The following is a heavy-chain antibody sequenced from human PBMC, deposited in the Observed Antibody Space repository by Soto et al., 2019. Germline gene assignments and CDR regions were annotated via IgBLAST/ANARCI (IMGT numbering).Heavy chain of an antibody. CDR3: AAYDSYYDILTGYPRAYYYYGMDV. CDR2: IVVGSGNT. V-gene: IGHV1-58*01. Sequence: SVKVSCKASGFTFTSSAVQWVRQARGQRLEWIGWIVVGSGNTNYAQKFQERVTITRDMSTSTAYMELSSLRSEDTAVYYCAAYDSYYDILTGYPRAYYYYGMDVWGQGTTVTVSS. D-gene: IGHD3-9*01. CDR1: GFTFTSSA. J-gene: IGHJ6*02.